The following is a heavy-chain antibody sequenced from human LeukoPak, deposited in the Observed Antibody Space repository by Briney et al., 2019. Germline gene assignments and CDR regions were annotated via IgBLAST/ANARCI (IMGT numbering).Heavy chain of an antibody. Sequence: ASVTVSCKASGYTFTMYYMHWVRQAPGQGLEWMGIINPSVGRTTYPQKFQGRVTLSSDTSTSTVYMDLSSLGSEDTAVYYCARADYVTNTWSSFDYWGQGTLVTVSS. CDR3: ARADYVTNTWSSFDY. CDR2: INPSVGRT. J-gene: IGHJ4*02. D-gene: IGHD3-16*01. CDR1: GYTFTMYY. V-gene: IGHV1-46*01.